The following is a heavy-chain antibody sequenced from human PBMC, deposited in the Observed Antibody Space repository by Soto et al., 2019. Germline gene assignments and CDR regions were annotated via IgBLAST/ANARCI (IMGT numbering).Heavy chain of an antibody. V-gene: IGHV4-34*01. D-gene: IGHD4-17*01. J-gene: IGHJ6*02. CDR3: ARGHWKDYDYGDYYYYGMDV. CDR1: GGCFSGYY. CDR2: INHSGST. Sequence: XATLSLICAVYGGCFSGYYWSWIRQPPGKGLEWIGEINHSGSTNYNPSLKSRVTISVDTSKNQFSLKLSSVTAADTAVYYCARGHWKDYDYGDYYYYGMDVWGQGTTVTVSS.